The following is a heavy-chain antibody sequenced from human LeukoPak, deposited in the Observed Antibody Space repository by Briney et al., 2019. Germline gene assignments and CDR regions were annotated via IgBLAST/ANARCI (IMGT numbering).Heavy chain of an antibody. J-gene: IGHJ3*02. CDR1: GYTFTSYY. Sequence: GASVKVSCKASGYTFTSYYMHWVQQAPGQGLEWMGIINPSGGSTSYAQKFQGRVTMTRDTSTSTVYMELSSLRSEDTAVYYCARRGWDLDAFDIWGQGTMVTVSS. CDR3: ARRGWDLDAFDI. V-gene: IGHV1-46*01. CDR2: INPSGGST. D-gene: IGHD6-19*01.